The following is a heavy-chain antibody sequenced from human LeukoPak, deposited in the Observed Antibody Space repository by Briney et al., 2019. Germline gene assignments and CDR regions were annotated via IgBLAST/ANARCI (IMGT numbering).Heavy chain of an antibody. D-gene: IGHD3-22*01. CDR3: ACLTTADAFDI. CDR2: IYNSGST. J-gene: IGHJ3*02. Sequence: SETLSLTCAVSGGSISSYYWSWIRQPPGKGLEWIGYIYNSGSTNYNPSLKSPVTISVDTSKNQFSLKLSSVTAADTAVYYCACLTTADAFDIWGQGTMVTVSS. V-gene: IGHV4-59*01. CDR1: GGSISSYY.